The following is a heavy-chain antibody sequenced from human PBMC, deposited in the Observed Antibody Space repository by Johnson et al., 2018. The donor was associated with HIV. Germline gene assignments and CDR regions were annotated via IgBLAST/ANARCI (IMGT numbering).Heavy chain of an antibody. CDR1: GFSFGNYA. D-gene: IGHD3-10*01. CDR3: ANLAYGSGTYWGSDASDI. V-gene: IGHV3-23*04. J-gene: IGHJ3*02. CDR2: ISNSGDGT. Sequence: VQLVESGGGLVQPGGSLRLSCAASGFSFGNYAMTWVRQAPGKGLEWVSSISNSGDGTYYADSVKGRFTISRDNSTNTLFVQMNSLRAEDTAVYYCANLAYGSGTYWGSDASDIWGQGTLVTVSS.